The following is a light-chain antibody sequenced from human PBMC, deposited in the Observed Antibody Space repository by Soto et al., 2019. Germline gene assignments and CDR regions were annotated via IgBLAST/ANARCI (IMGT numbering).Light chain of an antibody. V-gene: IGKV3-11*01. CDR3: QQRSDWVWA. Sequence: EIVLTQSPATLSVSPGERATLSCRASQSVSSYLAWYQQKPGQAPRLLIYDASTRATGIPARFSGSASGTDFTLTISSLEPEDFAVYYCQQRSDWVWAFGGGTRLEIK. CDR1: QSVSSY. J-gene: IGKJ5*01. CDR2: DAS.